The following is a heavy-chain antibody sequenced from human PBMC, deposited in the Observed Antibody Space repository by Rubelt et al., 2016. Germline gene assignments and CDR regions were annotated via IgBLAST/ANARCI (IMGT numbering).Heavy chain of an antibody. J-gene: IGHJ5*02. Sequence: LQKPSETLSLTCSVSGASISSYYWSWIRQPPGKGLEWIASFYHTGSTTYKPSLKSRVTMSVDTSKNQVPLKVRSVTAAHTADHYCAREVPVDGTAFDPWGQGTLVTVSS. D-gene: IGHD6-19*01. CDR3: AREVPVDGTAFDP. V-gene: IGHV4-59*01. CDR1: GASISSYY. CDR2: FYHTGST.